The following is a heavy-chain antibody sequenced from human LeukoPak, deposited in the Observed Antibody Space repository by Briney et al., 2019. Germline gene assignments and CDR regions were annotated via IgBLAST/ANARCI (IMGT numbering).Heavy chain of an antibody. CDR2: ISSSSSYI. D-gene: IGHD2-2*01. CDR1: GFTFSSYS. J-gene: IGHJ5*02. V-gene: IGHV3-21*01. Sequence: GGSLRLSCAASGFTFSSYSMNWVRQAPGKGLEWVSSISSSSSYIYYADSVKGRFTISRDNAKISLYLQMNSLRAEDTAVYYCARDFGPDCSSTSCYRGVGGFDPWGQGTLVTVSS. CDR3: ARDFGPDCSSTSCYRGVGGFDP.